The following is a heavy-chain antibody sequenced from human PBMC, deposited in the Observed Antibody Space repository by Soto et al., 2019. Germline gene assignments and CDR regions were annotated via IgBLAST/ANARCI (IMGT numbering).Heavy chain of an antibody. CDR1: GYTFTSYG. Sequence: QVRLVQSGVEEKKPGASVKVSCKASGYTFTSYGISWVRQAPGQGLEWMGWISANNGNTNYAQKLQGRVTMTTDTSTSTADMELRSLRSDDTAVYYCARDRGSYALDYWGQGTLVTVSS. CDR2: ISANNGNT. J-gene: IGHJ4*02. D-gene: IGHD1-26*01. V-gene: IGHV1-18*01. CDR3: ARDRGSYALDY.